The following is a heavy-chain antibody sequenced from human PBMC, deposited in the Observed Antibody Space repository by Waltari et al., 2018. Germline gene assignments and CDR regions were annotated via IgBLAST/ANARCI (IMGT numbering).Heavy chain of an antibody. J-gene: IGHJ5*02. Sequence: QLQLQESGPGVVKPSETLSLTCSVSAVAIRESSFYWGWMRQAPGKGLEWSGSVYRSGSTSYAASLKSRVTISVDTSKNHFSLNVRSVTAADMGVYFCAKHSFGSYFSPWGQGTLVTVSS. CDR3: AKHSFGSYFSP. CDR1: AVAIRESSFY. D-gene: IGHD1-26*01. V-gene: IGHV4-39*01. CDR2: VYRSGST.